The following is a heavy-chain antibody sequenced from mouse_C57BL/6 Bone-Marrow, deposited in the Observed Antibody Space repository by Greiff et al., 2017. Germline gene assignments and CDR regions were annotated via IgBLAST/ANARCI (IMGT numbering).Heavy chain of an antibody. D-gene: IGHD4-1*01. CDR1: GFTFNTYA. J-gene: IGHJ4*01. Sequence: EVQLVESGGGLVQPKGSLKLSCAASGFTFNTYAMHWVRQAPGKGLEWVARIRSKSSNYATYYADSVKDRFTISRDDSQSMIYLLMNNLKTDDKAMYYCVGSNLTGVLYYAMDYWGQGTSVTVSS. CDR2: IRSKSSNYAT. CDR3: VGSNLTGVLYYAMDY. V-gene: IGHV10-3*01.